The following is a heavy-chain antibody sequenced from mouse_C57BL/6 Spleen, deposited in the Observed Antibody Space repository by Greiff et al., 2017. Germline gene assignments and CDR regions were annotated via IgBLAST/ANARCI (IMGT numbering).Heavy chain of an antibody. J-gene: IGHJ2*01. CDR3: AREDSSGYDFDD. CDR2: ISSGGSYT. CDR1: GFTFSSYG. D-gene: IGHD3-2*02. Sequence: DVHLVESGGDLVKPGGSLKLSCAASGFTFSSYGMSWVRQTPDKRLEWVATISSGGSYTYYPDSVKGRFTISRDNAKNTLYLQMSSLKSEDTAMYYCAREDSSGYDFDDWGQGTTLTVSS. V-gene: IGHV5-6*01.